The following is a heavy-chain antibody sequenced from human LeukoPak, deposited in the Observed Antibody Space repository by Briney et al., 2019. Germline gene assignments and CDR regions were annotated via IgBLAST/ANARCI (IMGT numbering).Heavy chain of an antibody. V-gene: IGHV3-11*04. J-gene: IGHJ4*02. CDR2: ITNSGRST. Sequence: GGSETLSCEASGFTLSTYFISWIRQAPGKGLEWVSYITNSGRSTKYADAVKGRFTMARDNAKQSVYLEMTDLRAEDTAVYYCAREASGYYHVFDVWCQGTLVTVSS. D-gene: IGHD3-3*01. CDR3: AREASGYYHVFDV. CDR1: GFTLSTYF.